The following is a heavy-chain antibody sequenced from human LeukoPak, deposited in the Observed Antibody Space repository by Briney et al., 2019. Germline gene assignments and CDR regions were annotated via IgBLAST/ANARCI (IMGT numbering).Heavy chain of an antibody. CDR1: GGSISSSSYY. V-gene: IGHV4-39*01. Sequence: PSETLSLTCTVSGGSISSSSYYWGWIRQPPGKGLEWIGSIYYSGSTYYNPSLKSRVTISVDTSKNQFSLKLSSVTAADTAVYYCARHKGVVPAAIAFRGPYFDYWGQGTLVTVSS. D-gene: IGHD2-2*02. CDR2: IYYSGST. CDR3: ARHKGVVPAAIAFRGPYFDY. J-gene: IGHJ4*02.